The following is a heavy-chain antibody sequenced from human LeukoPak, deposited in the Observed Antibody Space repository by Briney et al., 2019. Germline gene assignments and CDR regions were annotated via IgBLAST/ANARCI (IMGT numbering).Heavy chain of an antibody. Sequence: SETLSLTCTVSGGSISNYYWSWIRQPSGKALQWIGYIYYTGTTKYNPSLKSRATISLDTSKNQFSLKLTSVTAADTALFFCARGYDIDVWGQGTTVTVSS. CDR3: ARGYDIDV. CDR2: IYYTGTT. J-gene: IGHJ6*02. CDR1: GGSISNYY. V-gene: IGHV4-59*01.